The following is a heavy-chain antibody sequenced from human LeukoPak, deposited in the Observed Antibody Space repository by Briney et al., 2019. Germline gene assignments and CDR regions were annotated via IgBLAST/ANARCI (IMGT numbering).Heavy chain of an antibody. CDR1: GDSISNYC. V-gene: IGHV4-59*01. CDR2: IYYSGST. J-gene: IGHJ6*02. D-gene: IGHD3-9*01. CDR3: AREIPPDYDILTGYQFHGMDV. Sequence: SETLSLTCTVSGDSISNYCWSWIRQPPGKGPEWIGYIYYSGSTNYNPSLKSRVTISVDTSKNQFSLKLSSVTAADTAVYYCAREIPPDYDILTGYQFHGMDVWGQGTTVTVSS.